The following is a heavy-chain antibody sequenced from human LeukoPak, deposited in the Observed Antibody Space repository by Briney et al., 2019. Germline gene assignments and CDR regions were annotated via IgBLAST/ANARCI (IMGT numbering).Heavy chain of an antibody. CDR1: GGTFSSYA. V-gene: IGHV1-18*01. Sequence: GASVKVSCKASGGTFSSYAISWVRQAPGQGLEWMGWISAYNGNTNYAQKLQGRVTMTTDTSTSTAYMELRSLRSDDTAVYYCARQPPRSGSLDYWGQGTLVTVSS. D-gene: IGHD1-26*01. CDR2: ISAYNGNT. J-gene: IGHJ4*02. CDR3: ARQPPRSGSLDY.